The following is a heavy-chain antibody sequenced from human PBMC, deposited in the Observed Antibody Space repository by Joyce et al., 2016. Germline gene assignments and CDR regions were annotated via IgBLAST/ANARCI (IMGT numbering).Heavy chain of an antibody. CDR3: ARDEGAAFDV. CDR1: GDSIGSPGYY. J-gene: IGHJ3*01. V-gene: IGHV4-31*03. CDR2: MYYSGTT. Sequence: QVQLQESGPGLVKPSQTLSLTCNVSGDSIGSPGYYWSWVRQHPGKGLEWIGYMYYSGTTYYNPSLKSRFTISGDTSKNQFSLKLTSVTDADTAVYYCARDEGAAFDVWGRGTMVTVSS. D-gene: IGHD4/OR15-4a*01.